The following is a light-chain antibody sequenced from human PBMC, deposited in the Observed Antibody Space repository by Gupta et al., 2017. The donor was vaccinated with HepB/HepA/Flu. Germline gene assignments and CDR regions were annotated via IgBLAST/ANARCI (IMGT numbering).Light chain of an antibody. V-gene: IGKV1-39*01. Sequence: DIQMTQSPSSLSASVGDRVTITCRASQNIDTYLNWFQQKAGKAPKFLIYAASNLQNGVPSRFSGTGSGTDFTLTISRLQPEDFATYYCQQTYSTPYTFGPGTTVNIK. J-gene: IGKJ3*01. CDR2: AAS. CDR3: QQTYSTPYT. CDR1: QNIDTY.